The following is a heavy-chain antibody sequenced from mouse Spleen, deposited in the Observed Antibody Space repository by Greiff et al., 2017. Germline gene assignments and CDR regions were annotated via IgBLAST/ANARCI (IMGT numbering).Heavy chain of an antibody. J-gene: IGHJ3*01. CDR1: GYTFTSYT. CDR3: ARGPDGYWAY. CDR2: INPSSGYT. Sequence: VKLVESGAELARPGASVKMSCKASGYTFTSYTMHWVKQRPGQGLEWIGYINPSSGYTKYNQKFKDKATLTADKSSSTAYMQLSSLTSEDSAVYYCARGPDGYWAYWGQGTLVTVSA. V-gene: IGHV1-4*01. D-gene: IGHD2-3*01.